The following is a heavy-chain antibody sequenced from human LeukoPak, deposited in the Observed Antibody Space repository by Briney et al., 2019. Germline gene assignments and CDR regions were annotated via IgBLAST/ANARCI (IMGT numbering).Heavy chain of an antibody. D-gene: IGHD6-13*01. Sequence: SVKVSCKASGGTFISYAISKVRQAPGQELQGMGRIIPILGIANYAQKFQGRVTITADKSTSTAYMELSSLRSEDTAVYYCARASADAGYFDYWGQGTLVTVSS. J-gene: IGHJ4*02. CDR3: ARASADAGYFDY. CDR1: GGTFISYA. CDR2: IIPILGIA. V-gene: IGHV1-69*04.